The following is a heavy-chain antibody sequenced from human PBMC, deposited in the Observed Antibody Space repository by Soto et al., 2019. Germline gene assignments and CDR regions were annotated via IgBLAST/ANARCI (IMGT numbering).Heavy chain of an antibody. CDR3: ARLGPASSWGSNGMDV. V-gene: IGHV1-46*01. Sequence: GKVSCKASGYTFTSYYMHWVRQAPGQGLEWMGIINPSGGSTSYAQKFQGRVTMTRDTSTSTVYMELSSLRSEDTAVYYCARLGPASSWGSNGMDVWGQGTTVTVSS. J-gene: IGHJ6*02. CDR1: GYTFTSYY. CDR2: INPSGGST. D-gene: IGHD6-13*01.